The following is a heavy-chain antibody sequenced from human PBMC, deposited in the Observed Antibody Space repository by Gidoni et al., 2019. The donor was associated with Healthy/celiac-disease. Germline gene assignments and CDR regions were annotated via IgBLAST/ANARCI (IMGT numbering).Heavy chain of an antibody. CDR3: ARQGGSGSPDY. Sequence: QVQLQESGPGLVKPSETLSLTCTVSGGSISSYYWSWIRQPPGKGLEWVGYIYYSGSTNYNPSLKSRVYISVDTSKNQFSLKLSSVTAADTAVYYCARQGGSGSPDYWGQGTLVTVSS. V-gene: IGHV4-59*08. J-gene: IGHJ4*02. CDR2: IYYSGST. CDR1: GGSISSYY. D-gene: IGHD3-22*01.